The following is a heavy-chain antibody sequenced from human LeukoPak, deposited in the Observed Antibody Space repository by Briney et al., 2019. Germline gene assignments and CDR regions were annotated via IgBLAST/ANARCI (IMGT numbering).Heavy chain of an antibody. Sequence: GASVKVSCKASGYTFTGYYMHWVRQATGQGLEWMGWMNPNSGNTGYAQKFQGRVTMTRNTSISTAYMELSSLRSEDTAVYYCARGGLVVPAAISLNYYYYMDVWGKGTTVTVSS. D-gene: IGHD2-2*02. CDR2: MNPNSGNT. V-gene: IGHV1-8*02. CDR1: GYTFTGYY. CDR3: ARGGLVVPAAISLNYYYYMDV. J-gene: IGHJ6*03.